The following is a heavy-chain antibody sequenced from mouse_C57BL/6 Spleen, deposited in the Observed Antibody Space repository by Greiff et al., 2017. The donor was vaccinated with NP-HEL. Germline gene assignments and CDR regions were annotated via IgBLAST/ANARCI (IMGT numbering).Heavy chain of an antibody. D-gene: IGHD4-1*01. CDR1: GFTFSDYY. V-gene: IGHV5-16*01. J-gene: IGHJ1*03. Sequence: EVKLEESEGGLVQPGSSMKLSCTASGFTFSDYYMAWVRQVPEKGLEWVANINYDGSSTYYLASLKSRFIISRDNAKNIQYRKMSSLKSEDTATYYWARVVGLGPPHWYFDVWGTGTTVTVSS. CDR2: INYDGSST. CDR3: ARVVGLGPPHWYFDV.